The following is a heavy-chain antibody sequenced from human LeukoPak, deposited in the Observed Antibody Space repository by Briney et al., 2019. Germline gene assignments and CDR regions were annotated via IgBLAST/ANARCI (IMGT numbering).Heavy chain of an antibody. J-gene: IGHJ4*02. V-gene: IGHV3-66*01. D-gene: IGHD6-13*01. Sequence: GGSLRLSCAASGFTVSSNYMSWVRQAPGKGLEWVSVIYSGGSTYYADSVKGRFTISRDNSKNTLYLQMNSLRAEDTAVYYCARDLRGYSSSWYVDYWVQGTLVTVS. CDR3: ARDLRGYSSSWYVDY. CDR2: IYSGGST. CDR1: GFTVSSNY.